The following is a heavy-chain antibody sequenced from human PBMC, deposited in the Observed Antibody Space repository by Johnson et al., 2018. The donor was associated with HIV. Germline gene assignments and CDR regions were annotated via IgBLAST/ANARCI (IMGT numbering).Heavy chain of an antibody. CDR2: INSGGST. Sequence: VQLVESGGGLVQPGGSLRLSCAASGFTFSSYWMHWVRQAPGKGLVWISRINSGGSTYYADSVKGRFTISRDNSKNTLYLQMNSLRAEDTAVYYCASLGANWGRGAFDIWGQGTMVTVSS. V-gene: IGHV3-66*02. J-gene: IGHJ3*02. CDR1: GFTFSSYW. CDR3: ASLGANWGRGAFDI. D-gene: IGHD7-27*01.